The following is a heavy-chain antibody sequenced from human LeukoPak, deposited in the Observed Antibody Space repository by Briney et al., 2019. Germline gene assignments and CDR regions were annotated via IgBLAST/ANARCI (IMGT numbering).Heavy chain of an antibody. J-gene: IGHJ4*02. CDR1: GGSFSGYY. Sequence: SETLSLTCAVYGGSFSGYYWSWIRQPPGKGLEWIGEINHSGSTNHNPSLKSRVTISVDTSKNQFSLKLSSVTAADTAVYYCARFPPYYYDSSGPFDYWGQGTLVTVSS. D-gene: IGHD3-22*01. CDR2: INHSGST. V-gene: IGHV4-34*01. CDR3: ARFPPYYYDSSGPFDY.